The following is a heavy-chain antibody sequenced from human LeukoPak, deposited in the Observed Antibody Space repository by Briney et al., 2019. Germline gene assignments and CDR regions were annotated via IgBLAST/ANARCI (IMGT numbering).Heavy chain of an antibody. CDR1: GFTVSSNY. CDR3: ARGGARQQLVENYFDH. D-gene: IGHD6-13*01. J-gene: IGHJ4*02. Sequence: GRSLRLSCAASGFTVSSNYMNWVRQAPGKGLEWVSVLYRGGSTYYADSVKGRFTISRDTSKNTVYLQMNSLRAEDAAVYYCARGGARQQLVENYFDHWGQGTLVTVSS. V-gene: IGHV3-53*01. CDR2: LYRGGST.